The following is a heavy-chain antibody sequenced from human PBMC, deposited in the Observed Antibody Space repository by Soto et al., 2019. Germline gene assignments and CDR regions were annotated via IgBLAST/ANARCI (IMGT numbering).Heavy chain of an antibody. CDR2: IYYSGST. J-gene: IGHJ6*02. Sequence: QVQLQESGPGLVKPSQTLSLTCTVSGGSISSGGYFWIWIRQHPGKGLEWLGFIYYSGSTYYNPSLKSRVTISVDTSKNQFSLKLSSVTAADTAVYYCAREGATPYYYSGMDVWGQGTTVTVSS. D-gene: IGHD1-1*01. CDR1: GGSISSGGYF. CDR3: AREGATPYYYSGMDV. V-gene: IGHV4-31*03.